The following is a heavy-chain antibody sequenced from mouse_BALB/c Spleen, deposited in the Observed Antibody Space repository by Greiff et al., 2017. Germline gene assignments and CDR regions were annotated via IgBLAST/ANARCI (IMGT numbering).Heavy chain of an antibody. J-gene: IGHJ3*01. V-gene: IGHV5-6-5*01. CDR2: ISSGGST. Sequence: EVQLVESGGGLVKPGGSLKLSCAASGFTFSSYAMSWVRQTPEKRLEWVASISSGGSTYYPDSVKGRFTISRDNARNILYLQMSSLRSEDTAMYYCATSYGPLAYWGQGTLVTVSA. CDR3: ATSYGPLAY. CDR1: GFTFSSYA. D-gene: IGHD2-10*01.